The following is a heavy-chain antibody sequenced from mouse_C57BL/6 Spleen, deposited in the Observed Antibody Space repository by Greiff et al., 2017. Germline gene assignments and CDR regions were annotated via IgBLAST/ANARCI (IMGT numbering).Heavy chain of an antibody. CDR3: ALSTMVTTREFAY. D-gene: IGHD2-2*01. V-gene: IGHV1-69*01. CDR2: IDPSDSYT. CDR1: GYTFTSYW. Sequence: QVQLKQPGAELVMPGASVKLSCKASGYTFTSYWMHWVKQRPGQGLEWIGEIDPSDSYTNYNQKFKGKSTLTVDKSSSTAYMQLSSLTSEDSAVYYCALSTMVTTREFAYWGQGTLVTVSA. J-gene: IGHJ3*01.